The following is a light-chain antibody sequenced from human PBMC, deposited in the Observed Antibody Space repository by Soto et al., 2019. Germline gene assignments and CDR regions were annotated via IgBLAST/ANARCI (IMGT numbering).Light chain of an antibody. CDR3: GTWDSGLSAV. Sequence: QSALTQPPSVSAAPGQKVTISCSGTSSNIGSNYVSWYQHLPGAAPKVLIYDNNKRSSGIPDRFSGSQSGTLATLDITGLXXGXXADYYCGTWDSGLSAVFGGGTKLTVL. CDR1: SSNIGSNY. J-gene: IGLJ2*01. CDR2: DNN. V-gene: IGLV1-51*01.